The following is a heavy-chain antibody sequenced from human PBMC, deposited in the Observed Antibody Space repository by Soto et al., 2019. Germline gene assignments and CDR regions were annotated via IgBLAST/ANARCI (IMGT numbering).Heavy chain of an antibody. Sequence: SETLNLTCTVSGGSVSNKTYYWSWLRQPPGQWLEWIGYVYYSGTTNYNPSLKSRVTISVDLSKNQFSMRLSSVTTAETALYYCASTTAVPNTLRSRYFFDYWGQGTLVTVS. CDR3: ASTTAVPNTLRSRYFFDY. CDR2: VYYSGTT. D-gene: IGHD4-17*01. V-gene: IGHV4-61*01. J-gene: IGHJ4*02. CDR1: GGSVSNKTYY.